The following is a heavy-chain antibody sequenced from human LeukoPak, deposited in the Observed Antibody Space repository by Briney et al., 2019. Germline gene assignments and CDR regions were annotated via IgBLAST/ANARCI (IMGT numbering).Heavy chain of an antibody. J-gene: IGHJ4*02. D-gene: IGHD2-15*01. V-gene: IGHV3-21*06. CDR1: GFTFSSYS. Sequence: GGSLRLSCAASGFTFSSYSMNRVRQAPGKGLEWVSAISSSSRYIFYADSVKGRFTISRDNANVLYLQMNSLRAEDTAVYYCARDQEPKMRLGYCRGGSCYPDYWGQGTLVTVSS. CDR2: ISSSSRYI. CDR3: ARDQEPKMRLGYCRGGSCYPDY.